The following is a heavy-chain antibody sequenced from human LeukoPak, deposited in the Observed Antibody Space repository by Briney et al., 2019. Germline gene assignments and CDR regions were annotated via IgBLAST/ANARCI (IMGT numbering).Heavy chain of an antibody. CDR2: IYTSGST. D-gene: IGHD6-6*01. CDR1: GGSISSGSYY. CDR3: VRGPYSSSSPPDY. V-gene: IGHV4-61*02. J-gene: IGHJ4*02. Sequence: SETLSLTCTVSGGSISSGSYYWSWIRQPAGKGLEWIGRIYTSGSTNYNPSLKSRVTISVDTSKNQFSLKLSSVTAADTAVYYCVRGPYSSSSPPDYWGQGTLVTVSS.